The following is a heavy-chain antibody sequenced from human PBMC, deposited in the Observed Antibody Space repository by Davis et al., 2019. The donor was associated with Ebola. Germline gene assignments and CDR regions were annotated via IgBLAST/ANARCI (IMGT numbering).Heavy chain of an antibody. CDR1: GDSITSYY. CDR2: ISYSGST. J-gene: IGHJ5*02. V-gene: IGHV4-59*01. Sequence: PSETLSLTCTVSGDSITSYYWSWIRQPPGKGLEWVGHISYSGSTNYNPSLKSRVTISVDTSKHQFSLKLSSVTAADTAVYYCASDQGYYESSGYCFGWFDPWGQGTLVTVSS. D-gene: IGHD3-22*01. CDR3: ASDQGYYESSGYCFGWFDP.